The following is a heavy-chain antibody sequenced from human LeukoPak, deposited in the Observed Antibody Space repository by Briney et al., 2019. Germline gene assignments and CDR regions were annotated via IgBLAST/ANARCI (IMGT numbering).Heavy chain of an antibody. J-gene: IGHJ4*02. D-gene: IGHD7-27*01. CDR2: ISAYNGNT. Sequence: ASVKVSCKASGGTFSSYAISWVRQAPGQGLEWMGWISAYNGNTNYAQKLQGRVTMTTDTSTSTAYMELRSLRSDDTAVYYCARDSVTGRPDFDYWAREPWSPSPQ. CDR1: GGTFSSYA. CDR3: ARDSVTGRPDFDY. V-gene: IGHV1-18*01.